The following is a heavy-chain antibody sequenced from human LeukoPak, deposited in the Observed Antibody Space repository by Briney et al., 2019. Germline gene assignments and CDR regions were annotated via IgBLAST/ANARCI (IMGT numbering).Heavy chain of an antibody. CDR1: GFTFSSYA. Sequence: GGSLRLSCAASGFTFSSYAMSWVRQAPGKGLEWVSYISSSGSTIYNADSVKGRFTISRDNAKNSLYLQMNSLRAEDTAVYYCASPTANYGFWSGYYSIGMDVWGQGTTVTVSS. V-gene: IGHV3-48*04. J-gene: IGHJ6*02. CDR2: ISSSGSTI. D-gene: IGHD3-3*01. CDR3: ASPTANYGFWSGYYSIGMDV.